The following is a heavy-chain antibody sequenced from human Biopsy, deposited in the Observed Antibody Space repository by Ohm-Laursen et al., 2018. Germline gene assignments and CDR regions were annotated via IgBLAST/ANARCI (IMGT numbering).Heavy chain of an antibody. Sequence: SLRLSCAASGFTVSTTYMSWVRQAPGKGLECVSVINGSGGSTYYADPVKGRFTISRDNSKNALYLQMNSLRAEDTAMYYCARDLYDFCGGCPFDPWGQGTLVTVSP. J-gene: IGHJ5*02. V-gene: IGHV3-53*01. CDR3: ARDLYDFCGGCPFDP. CDR1: GFTVSTTY. CDR2: INGSGGST. D-gene: IGHD3-3*01.